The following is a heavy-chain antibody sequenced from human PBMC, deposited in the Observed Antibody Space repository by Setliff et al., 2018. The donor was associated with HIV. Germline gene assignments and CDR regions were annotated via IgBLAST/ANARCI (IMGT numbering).Heavy chain of an antibody. CDR2: IYTSGNM. J-gene: IGHJ6*03. Sequence: PSETLSLTCTVSGGSISSYYWNWFRQPAGKGLESLGRIYTSGNMIYNPSLKSRVTMSADTSRNQLSLKLSSVTAADTAVYYCARGIGTRYNYYMDVWGIGTTVTVSS. D-gene: IGHD1-20*01. V-gene: IGHV4-4*07. CDR1: GGSISSYY. CDR3: ARGIGTRYNYYMDV.